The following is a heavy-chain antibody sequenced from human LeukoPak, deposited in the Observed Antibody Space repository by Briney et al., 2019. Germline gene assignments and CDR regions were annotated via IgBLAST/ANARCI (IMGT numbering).Heavy chain of an antibody. Sequence: GGSLRLSCAASGFTFSSYGMHWVRHAPGKGLEWVSSISSSSSYIYYADSVKGRFTISRDNSKNTLYLQMNSLRAEDTAVYYCARVVKTTGYTSGWYEGTGFDYWGQGTLVTVSS. CDR1: GFTFSSYG. J-gene: IGHJ4*02. CDR3: ARVVKTTGYTSGWYEGTGFDY. V-gene: IGHV3-21*06. CDR2: ISSSSSYI. D-gene: IGHD6-19*01.